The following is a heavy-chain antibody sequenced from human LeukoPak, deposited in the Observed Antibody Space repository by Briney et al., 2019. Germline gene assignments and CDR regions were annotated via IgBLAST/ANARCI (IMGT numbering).Heavy chain of an antibody. CDR1: GSTFSNHA. CDR3: TRDPSGLSNGWLGGFDY. CDR2: IAPLLGIA. Sequence: GSSVKVSCKASGSTFSNHAITWVRQAPGQGPEWMGRIAPLLGIANYAQKFQGRVTISADKSTSIAYMELSSLRSEDTAVYYCTRDPSGLSNGWLGGFDYWGQGTLVTVSS. V-gene: IGHV1-69*04. J-gene: IGHJ4*02. D-gene: IGHD6-19*01.